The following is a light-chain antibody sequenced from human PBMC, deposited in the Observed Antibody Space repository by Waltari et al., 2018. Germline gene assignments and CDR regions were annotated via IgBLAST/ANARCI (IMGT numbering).Light chain of an antibody. CDR3: QQYHDWPPYT. V-gene: IGKV3-15*01. CDR2: GAS. Sequence: EIVMTQSPATLSVSPGEGATLSCSASQSVSSNLAWYQHKPGQAPRLLIFGASRRASGIPARFSGSGSGTEFTLTISSLQSEDFALYYCQQYHDWPPYTFGQGTKLEIK. CDR1: QSVSSN. J-gene: IGKJ2*01.